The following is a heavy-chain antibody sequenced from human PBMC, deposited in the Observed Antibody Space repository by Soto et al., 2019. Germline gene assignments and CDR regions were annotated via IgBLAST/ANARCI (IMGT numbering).Heavy chain of an antibody. V-gene: IGHV1-46*01. CDR2: INPSGGST. CDR3: ARDRGYCSGGSCYGAGFDP. Sequence: QVQLVQSGAEVKKPGASVKVSCKASGYTFTSYYMHWVRQAPGQGLEWMGIINPSGGSTSYAQKFQGGVTMTRDTSTSTVYMELSSLRSEDTAVYYCARDRGYCSGGSCYGAGFDPWGQGTLVTVSS. D-gene: IGHD2-15*01. CDR1: GYTFTSYY. J-gene: IGHJ5*02.